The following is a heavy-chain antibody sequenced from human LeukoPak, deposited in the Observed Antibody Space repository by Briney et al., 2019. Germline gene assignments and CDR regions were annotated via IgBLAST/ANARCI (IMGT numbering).Heavy chain of an antibody. CDR3: AKDQSDRSSWASGGDY. J-gene: IGHJ4*02. D-gene: IGHD6-13*01. CDR1: GFTFSSYA. Sequence: GGSLRLSCAASGFTFSSYAMSWVRQAPGKGLEWVSAISGSGGSTYYADSVKGRFTISRDNSKNTLYLQMNSLRAEDTAVYYCAKDQSDRSSWASGGDYSGQGTLVTVSS. CDR2: ISGSGGST. V-gene: IGHV3-23*01.